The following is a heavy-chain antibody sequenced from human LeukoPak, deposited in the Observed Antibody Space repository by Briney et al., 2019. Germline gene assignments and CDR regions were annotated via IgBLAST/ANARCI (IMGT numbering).Heavy chain of an antibody. Sequence: GGSLRLSCAASGFTFDDYAMHWVRQAPGKGLEWVSGISWNSGSIGYADSVKGRFTISRDNAKNSLYLQMNSLRAEDTALYYCAKDYYGSGSYGRFDYWGQGTLVTVSS. CDR1: GFTFDDYA. V-gene: IGHV3-9*01. J-gene: IGHJ4*02. CDR2: ISWNSGSI. CDR3: AKDYYGSGSYGRFDY. D-gene: IGHD3-10*01.